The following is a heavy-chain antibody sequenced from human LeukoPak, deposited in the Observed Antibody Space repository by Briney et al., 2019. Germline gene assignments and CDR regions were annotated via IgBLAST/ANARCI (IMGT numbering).Heavy chain of an antibody. CDR3: ARGDSHDAFDI. D-gene: IGHD2-15*01. CDR2: MYYNGRF. CDR1: GASISSGGYS. Sequence: SETLSLTCAVSGASISSGGYSWSWIRQPPGKRLEWVGYMYYNGRFYYNSSLRSRVTISVDTSKNQFSPKLSSVIAADTAVYYCARGDSHDAFDIWGQGTRVTVSS. J-gene: IGHJ3*02. V-gene: IGHV4-30-4*07.